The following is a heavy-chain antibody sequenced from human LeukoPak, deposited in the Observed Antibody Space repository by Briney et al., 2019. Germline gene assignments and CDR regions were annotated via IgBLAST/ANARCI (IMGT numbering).Heavy chain of an antibody. CDR3: GRDFVNDAKARFDC. V-gene: IGHV3-30*03. CDR1: GFTFTRYN. D-gene: IGHD4/OR15-4a*01. CDR2: ISYDGNIK. J-gene: IGHJ4*02. Sequence: GPSLRLSCAASGFTFTRYNFHWVCQAPGKGLQWLGFISYDGNIKYEDSVEGRFTISRDNSKNTLFLKMNSLRAEDTAIYYCGRDFVNDAKARFDCWGQGTLVTVSS.